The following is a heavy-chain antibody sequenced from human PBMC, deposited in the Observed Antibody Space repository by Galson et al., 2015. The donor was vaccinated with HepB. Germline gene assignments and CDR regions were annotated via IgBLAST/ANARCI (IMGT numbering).Heavy chain of an antibody. V-gene: IGHV3-33*01. J-gene: IGHJ1*01. CDR2: IWYDGSNK. D-gene: IGHD4-23*01. Sequence: SLRLSCAASGFSFNDYGMHWVRRAPGKGLEWVAGIWYDGSNKKYPDSVRGRLTISRDNSKNTLSLQMNSLRAEDTAVYHCARGGNAGAAYFHYWGQGTLVTVSS. CDR1: GFSFNDYG. CDR3: ARGGNAGAAYFHY.